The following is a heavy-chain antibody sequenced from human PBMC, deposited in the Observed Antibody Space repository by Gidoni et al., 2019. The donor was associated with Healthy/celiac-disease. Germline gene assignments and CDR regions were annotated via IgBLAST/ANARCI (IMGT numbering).Heavy chain of an antibody. CDR1: GYTFTSYD. CDR2: MNPNSGNT. D-gene: IGHD6-6*01. V-gene: IGHV1-8*01. CDR3: ARQLNRIAAPLGY. Sequence: QVQLVQSGAEVTKPGASVKVSCKASGYTFTSYDINWVRQATGQGLEWMGVMNPNSGNTGYAQKFQGRVTMTRNTSISTAYMELSSLRSEDTAVYYCARQLNRIAAPLGYWGQGTLVTVSS. J-gene: IGHJ4*02.